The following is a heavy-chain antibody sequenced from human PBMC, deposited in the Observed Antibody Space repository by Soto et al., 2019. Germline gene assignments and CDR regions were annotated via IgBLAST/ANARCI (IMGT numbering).Heavy chain of an antibody. J-gene: IGHJ4*01. V-gene: IGHV3-7*01. CDR3: AREVYFDYFDN. D-gene: IGHD3-9*01. CDR2: IKQDGSDK. Sequence: GGSLRLSCAASEFTFSSYWMSWVRQAPGKGLEWVANIKQDGSDKYYVDSVKGRFTISRDNAKNSLYLQMNSLRAEDTAVYYCAREVYFDYFDNWGHGTLVTVS. CDR1: EFTFSSYW.